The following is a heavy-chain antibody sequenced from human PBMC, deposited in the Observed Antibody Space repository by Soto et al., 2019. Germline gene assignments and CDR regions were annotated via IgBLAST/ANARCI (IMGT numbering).Heavy chain of an antibody. Sequence: QVQLVQSGAEVKKPGASVKVSCKASGYTFTSYGISWVRQAPGQGLEWMGWISAYNGNTNYAQKLKGRXTXTXXTSTSTAYMELRRLRSDDTDVYYCARGTTVETGSYWGQGTLVTVSS. CDR1: GYTFTSYG. CDR2: ISAYNGNT. J-gene: IGHJ4*02. CDR3: ARGTTVETGSY. D-gene: IGHD4-17*01. V-gene: IGHV1-18*01.